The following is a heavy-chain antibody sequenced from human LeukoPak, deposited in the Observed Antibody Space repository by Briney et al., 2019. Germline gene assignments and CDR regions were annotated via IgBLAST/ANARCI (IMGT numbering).Heavy chain of an antibody. CDR2: INQDGSEK. J-gene: IGHJ4*02. D-gene: IGHD1-26*01. V-gene: IGHV3-7*01. Sequence: GGSLRLSCAVSGSTSSRNFMSWVRQTPEKGLEWVANINQDGSEKNYVDSVKGRFAISRDNAKNSLFLQMNSLRAEDTAIYYCSSGAGWESGYWGQGTLVTVSS. CDR3: SSGAGWESGY. CDR1: GSTSSRNF.